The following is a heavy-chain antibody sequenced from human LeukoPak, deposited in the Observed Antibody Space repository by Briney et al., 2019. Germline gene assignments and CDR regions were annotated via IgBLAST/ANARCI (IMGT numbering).Heavy chain of an antibody. D-gene: IGHD3-16*01. V-gene: IGHV3-23*01. Sequence: GGSLRLSCAASGFTSSSYAMSWVRQAPGKGLEWVSAISGSGGRTYYADSVKGRFTISRDNSKNTLYLQMNSLRAEDTAVYYCAKERCSMITFRMDVCGQGTTVTVSS. CDR1: GFTSSSYA. CDR3: AKERCSMITFRMDV. J-gene: IGHJ6*02. CDR2: ISGSGGRT.